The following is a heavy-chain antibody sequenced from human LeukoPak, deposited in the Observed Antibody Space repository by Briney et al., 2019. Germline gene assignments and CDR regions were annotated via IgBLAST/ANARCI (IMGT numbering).Heavy chain of an antibody. CDR3: ARVSFPYYSDSSGYYYFDY. Sequence: GGSLRLSCASSGFTFTSYAMNWVRQAPGKGLEWVSGSGASTYYADSVKGRFTISRDNSKNTLYLQMNSLRAEDTAVYYCARVSFPYYSDSSGYYYFDYWGQGTLVTVSS. J-gene: IGHJ4*02. CDR2: SGAST. D-gene: IGHD3-22*01. CDR1: GFTFTSYA. V-gene: IGHV3-23*01.